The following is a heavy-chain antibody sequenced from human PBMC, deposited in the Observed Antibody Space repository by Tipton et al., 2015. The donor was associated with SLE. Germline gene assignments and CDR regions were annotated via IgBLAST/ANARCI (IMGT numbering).Heavy chain of an antibody. V-gene: IGHV3-53*05. J-gene: IGHJ4*02. D-gene: IGHD3-22*01. CDR2: IYSGGST. Sequence: GSLRLSCAASGFTVSSNHMSWVRQAPGKGLEWVSVIYSGGSTYYADSVKGRFTISRDNSKNTLYLQMNSLRAEDTAVYYCARDSNVCDSSGYYYFDYWGQGTLVTVSS. CDR1: GFTVSSNH. CDR3: ARDSNVCDSSGYYYFDY.